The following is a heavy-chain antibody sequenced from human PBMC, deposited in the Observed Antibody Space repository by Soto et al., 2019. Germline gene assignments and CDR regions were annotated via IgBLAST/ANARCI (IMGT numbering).Heavy chain of an antibody. CDR1: GFTFSSYA. CDR2: ISGSGGST. V-gene: IGHV3-23*01. J-gene: IGHJ2*01. D-gene: IGHD3-3*01. CDR3: AKDASSGITSFDL. Sequence: GGSLRLSCAASGFTFSSYAMSWVRQAPGKGLEWVSTISGSGGSTYYADSVKGRFTISRDNSKNTLYLQVNSLRAEDTALYYCAKDASSGITSFDLWGRGTLVTVSS.